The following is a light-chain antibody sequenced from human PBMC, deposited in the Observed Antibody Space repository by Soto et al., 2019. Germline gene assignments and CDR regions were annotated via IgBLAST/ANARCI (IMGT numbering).Light chain of an antibody. CDR2: GAS. J-gene: IGKJ2*01. V-gene: IGKV3-20*01. CDR3: QPYPGYT. CDR1: QSVSSSY. Sequence: EIVLTQSPGTLSLSPGERATLSCRASQSVSSSYLAWYQQKPGQDPRLLIYGASSRATGIPVRFSGSGSGTDFTLTISRLEPEDIAVYCCQPYPGYTLGQGTKLEIK.